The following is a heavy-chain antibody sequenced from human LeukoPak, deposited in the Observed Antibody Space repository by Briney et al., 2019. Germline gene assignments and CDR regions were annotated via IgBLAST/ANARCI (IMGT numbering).Heavy chain of an antibody. CDR1: GGSISSYY. CDR2: IYYSGST. Sequence: SETLSLTCTVSGGSISSYYWSWIRQPAGKGLEWIGYIYYSGSTNYNPSLKSRVTISVDTSKNQFSLKLSSVTAADTAVYYCARHSYGYRYFDYWGQGTLVTVSS. CDR3: ARHSYGYRYFDY. D-gene: IGHD5-18*01. J-gene: IGHJ4*02. V-gene: IGHV4-59*08.